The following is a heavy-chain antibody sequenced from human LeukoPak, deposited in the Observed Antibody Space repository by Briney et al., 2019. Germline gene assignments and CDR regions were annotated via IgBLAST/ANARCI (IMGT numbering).Heavy chain of an antibody. CDR3: ARELYSGYEKGYYFDY. CDR2: ISSSSSYI. Sequence: GGSLRLSCAASGFTFSSYSMNWVRQAPGKGLEWVSSISSSSSYIYYADSVKGRFTISRDNAKNSLYLQMNSLRAEDTAVYYCARELYSGYEKGYYFDYWGQGTLVTVSS. CDR1: GFTFSSYS. V-gene: IGHV3-21*01. J-gene: IGHJ4*02. D-gene: IGHD5-12*01.